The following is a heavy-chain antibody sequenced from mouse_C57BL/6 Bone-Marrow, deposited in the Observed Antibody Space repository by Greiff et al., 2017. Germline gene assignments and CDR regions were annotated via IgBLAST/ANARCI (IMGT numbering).Heavy chain of an antibody. CDR3: ARVLLRFYFDY. Sequence: ESGPGLVKPSQSLSLSCSVSGYSITSGYFCNWIRQFPRNILEWMGNISYDGSNNSNPSLKNRIPITRDTSKNQIFLKLNSVTTEDTATYYSARVLLRFYFDYWGQGTTLTVSS. V-gene: IGHV3-6*01. CDR1: GYSITSGYF. J-gene: IGHJ2*01. CDR2: ISYDGSN. D-gene: IGHD1-1*01.